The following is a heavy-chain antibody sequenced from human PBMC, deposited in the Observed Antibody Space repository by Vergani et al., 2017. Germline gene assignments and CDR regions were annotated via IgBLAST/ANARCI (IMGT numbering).Heavy chain of an antibody. Sequence: QVQLQESGPGLVKPPGTLSLTCAVFGESFSSFYWSWIRQPPGKGPEWIGHIHTGGSTDLNPSFKSRVSISVDTSKSQFSLKLNSVTVADTAVYYCARSRPYCTSGSCPAIWGQGTLVTVSS. CDR2: IHTGGST. V-gene: IGHV4-4*09. CDR3: ARSRPYCTSGSCPAI. D-gene: IGHD2-15*01. CDR1: GESFSSFY. J-gene: IGHJ4*02.